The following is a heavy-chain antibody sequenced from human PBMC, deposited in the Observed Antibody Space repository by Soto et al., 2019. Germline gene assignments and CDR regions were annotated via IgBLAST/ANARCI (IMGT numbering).Heavy chain of an antibody. J-gene: IGHJ1*01. CDR1: GFAFGDFA. CDR3: ARGPLYCTNGVCYAEYFQH. D-gene: IGHD2-8*01. Sequence: PGGSLRLSCTASGFAFGDFAVSWFRQAPGKGLEWVGFIRSEAYGGTTEYAASVKGRFTISRDDSKSIVYLQMNSLKTEDTAVYYCARGPLYCTNGVCYAEYFQHWGQGTLVTVSS. CDR2: IRSEAYGGTT. V-gene: IGHV3-49*03.